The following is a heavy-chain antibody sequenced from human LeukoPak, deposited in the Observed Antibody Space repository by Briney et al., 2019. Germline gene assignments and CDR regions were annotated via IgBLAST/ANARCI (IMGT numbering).Heavy chain of an antibody. J-gene: IGHJ5*02. CDR2: IYTSGST. Sequence: SETLSLTCTVSGGSISSYYWSWIRQPAGKGLKWIGRIYTSGSTNYNPSLKSRVTMSVDTSKNQFSLKLSSVTAADTAVYYCARQKKTSAYYDFWSGYPDWFDPWGQGTLVTVSS. D-gene: IGHD3-3*01. V-gene: IGHV4-4*07. CDR3: ARQKKTSAYYDFWSGYPDWFDP. CDR1: GGSISSYY.